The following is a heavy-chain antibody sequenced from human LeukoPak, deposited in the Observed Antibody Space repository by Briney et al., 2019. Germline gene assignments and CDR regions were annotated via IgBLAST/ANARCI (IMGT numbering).Heavy chain of an antibody. V-gene: IGHV4-39*01. J-gene: IGHJ4*02. D-gene: IGHD6-13*01. Sequence: SETLSLTCTVSGGSIISSAYSWGWIRQPPGKGLEYIGNIYYSGSAYYNPSLKSRVTLSVDTSNNQFSLRLSSVTAADTAVYYCARVIPSGYSSSWYYFDYWGQGTLVTVSS. CDR2: IYYSGSA. CDR1: GGSIISSAYS. CDR3: ARVIPSGYSSSWYYFDY.